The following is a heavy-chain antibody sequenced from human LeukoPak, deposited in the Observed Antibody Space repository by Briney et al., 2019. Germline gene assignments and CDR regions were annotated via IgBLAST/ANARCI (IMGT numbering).Heavy chain of an antibody. Sequence: NPGGSLRLSCAASGFTFSSYSMNWVRQAPGKGLEWVSAISSSSSYKFYADSVKGRFTISRDNAKNSLYLQMNSLRAEDTAVYYCARVVGNYDSSGYYSGWGQGTLVIVSS. D-gene: IGHD3-22*01. V-gene: IGHV3-21*01. CDR1: GFTFSSYS. CDR2: ISSSSSYK. CDR3: ARVVGNYDSSGYYSG. J-gene: IGHJ4*02.